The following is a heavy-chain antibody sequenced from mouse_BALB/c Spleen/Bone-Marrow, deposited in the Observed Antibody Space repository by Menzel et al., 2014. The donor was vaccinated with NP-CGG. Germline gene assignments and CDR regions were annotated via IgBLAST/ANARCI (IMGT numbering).Heavy chain of an antibody. CDR2: ISPYYVDG. Sequence: QVQLQQSGAELVRPGVSVKISCKGSGYTFTDFAIHWVKQSHTKSLEWIGVISPYYVDGGYNQKFKGKATMTIDRPSSTAYMELARPTSEDSAIYYCARGGASGLYYYAMDYWGQGTSVTVSS. J-gene: IGHJ4*01. D-gene: IGHD3-1*01. V-gene: IGHV1S137*01. CDR3: ARGGASGLYYYAMDY. CDR1: GYTFTDFA.